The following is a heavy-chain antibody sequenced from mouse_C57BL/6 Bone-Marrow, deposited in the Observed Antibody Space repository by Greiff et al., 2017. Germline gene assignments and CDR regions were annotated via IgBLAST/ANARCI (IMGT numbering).Heavy chain of an antibody. Sequence: QVQLQQSGAELVKPGASVKMSCKASGYTFTDYYITWVKQRPGQGLEWIGRIYPGSGNTKYNEKFKGKATLTVDTSSSTAYMQLSSLTSEDSAVYFCARGGCETCFGVGGTGTTVTVSA. CDR2: IYPGSGNT. V-gene: IGHV1-84*01. D-gene: IGHD3-3*01. CDR1: GYTFTDYY. J-gene: IGHJ1*03. CDR3: ARGGCETCFGV.